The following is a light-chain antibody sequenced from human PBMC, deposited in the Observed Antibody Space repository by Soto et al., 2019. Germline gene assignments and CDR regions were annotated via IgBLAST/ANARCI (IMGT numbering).Light chain of an antibody. Sequence: EIVLTQSPGTLSLSPGEIATLSFSASQSVISSYLAWYQQKPGQAPRLVLLRIFTRAIGVPARFSGSGSETEFTLTISSLQSEDFAVYYCQQYNNWPPITFGQGTRLEIK. CDR1: QSVISSY. J-gene: IGKJ5*01. CDR3: QQYNNWPPIT. CDR2: RIF. V-gene: IGKV3-15*01.